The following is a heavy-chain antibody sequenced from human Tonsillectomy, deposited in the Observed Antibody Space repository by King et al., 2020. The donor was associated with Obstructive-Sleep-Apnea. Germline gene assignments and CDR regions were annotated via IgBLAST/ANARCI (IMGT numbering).Heavy chain of an antibody. J-gene: IGHJ4*02. CDR3: ARRTYYYDSSGYSEFSPFDY. CDR2: IYHSGRT. Sequence: VQLQESGPGLVKPSETLSLTCTVSGYSISSGYYWGWIRQPPGKGLEWIGSIYHSGRTYYNPSLKSRVTISVDTSKNQFSLKLSSVTAADTAVYYWARRTYYYDSSGYSEFSPFDYWGQGTLVTVSS. CDR1: GYSISSGYY. V-gene: IGHV4-38-2*02. D-gene: IGHD3-22*01.